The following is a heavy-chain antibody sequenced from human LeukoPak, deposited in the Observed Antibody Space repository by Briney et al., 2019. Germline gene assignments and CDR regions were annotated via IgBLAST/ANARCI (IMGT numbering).Heavy chain of an antibody. CDR2: INYSGST. CDR1: GGSITTYY. Sequence: SSETLSPTCTVSGGSITTYYWTWIRQPPGKGLEWIGYINYSGSTNYNPSLKSRVTISVDTSKNQFSLKLSSVTAADTAVYYCARAQLNLLVDFGMDVWGQGTTVTVSS. J-gene: IGHJ6*02. CDR3: ARAQLNLLVDFGMDV. V-gene: IGHV4-59*01. D-gene: IGHD1-1*01.